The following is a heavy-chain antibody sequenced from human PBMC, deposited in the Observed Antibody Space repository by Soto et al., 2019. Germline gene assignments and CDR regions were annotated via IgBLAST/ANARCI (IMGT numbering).Heavy chain of an antibody. CDR3: ASRSPAIDY. CDR1: GFTFSSFG. V-gene: IGHV3-33*01. D-gene: IGHD2-2*01. Sequence: GGSLRLSCAASGFTFSSFGMHWVRQAPGKGLEWVAVIWYDGSNKYYADSVKGRFTISRDNSKNTLYLQMNSLRADDTAMYYCASRSPAIDYSGQGILVTVSS. J-gene: IGHJ4*02. CDR2: IWYDGSNK.